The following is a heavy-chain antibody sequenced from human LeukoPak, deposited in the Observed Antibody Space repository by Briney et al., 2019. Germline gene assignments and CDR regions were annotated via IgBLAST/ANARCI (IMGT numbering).Heavy chain of an antibody. CDR3: ARHLSSITSCPNY. CDR1: GYSFASYW. J-gene: IGHJ4*02. Sequence: GESPKISCKGSGYSFASYWIAWVRKMPGKGLEWMGVIYPGNSDITYSPSFQGQVTISADKSVSTAYLHWSSLKASDTAIYYCARHLSSITSCPNYWGQGTLVTVSS. V-gene: IGHV5-51*01. CDR2: IYPGNSDI. D-gene: IGHD2-2*01.